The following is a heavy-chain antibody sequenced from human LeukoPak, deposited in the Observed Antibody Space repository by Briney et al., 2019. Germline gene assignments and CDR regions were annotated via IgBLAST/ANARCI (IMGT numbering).Heavy chain of an antibody. CDR1: GFTFSSFD. D-gene: IGHD6-6*01. V-gene: IGHV3-33*01. J-gene: IGHJ6*02. CDR2: IWYDGSNK. CDR3: ARGASSSTALTQYYYYYYGMDV. Sequence: AGSQRLSCAASGFTFSSFDMHWVRQAPGKGLDWVAFIWYDGSNKYYADSVKGRFTISRDNSKNTLYLQMNSLRAEDTAVYYCARGASSSTALTQYYYYYYGMDVWGQGTTDTVSS.